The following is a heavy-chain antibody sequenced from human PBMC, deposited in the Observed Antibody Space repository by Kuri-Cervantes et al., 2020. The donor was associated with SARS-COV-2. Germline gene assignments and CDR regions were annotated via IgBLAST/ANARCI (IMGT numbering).Heavy chain of an antibody. CDR2: IYYSGGT. D-gene: IGHD3-16*01. V-gene: IGHV4-30-4*01. CDR3: ARVENFRGTNKYYPFFHY. J-gene: IGHJ4*02. Sequence: SETLSLTFTVSGGSFINTDHYWTWIRQPPGKGLEWIGHIYYSGGTFYNPSLQSRILMSIDTSKNQFSLKLSSVTAADTAVYYCARVENFRGTNKYYPFFHYWGQGTPVTVSS. CDR1: GGSFINTDHY.